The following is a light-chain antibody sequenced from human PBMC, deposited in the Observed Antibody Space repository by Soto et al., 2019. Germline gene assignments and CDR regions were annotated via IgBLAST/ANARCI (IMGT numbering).Light chain of an antibody. CDR3: QHYYDTPGT. V-gene: IGKV3D-20*01. Sequence: EIVLTQSPATLWLSPGEIATLSCGASQIVKNRYVAWYQQKPGLAPRLLIYDASTRATGIPDRFSGSGSGTDFPLTINRLEPEDFAVYYCQHYYDTPGTFGQGTRLEIK. CDR2: DAS. J-gene: IGKJ5*01. CDR1: QIVKNRY.